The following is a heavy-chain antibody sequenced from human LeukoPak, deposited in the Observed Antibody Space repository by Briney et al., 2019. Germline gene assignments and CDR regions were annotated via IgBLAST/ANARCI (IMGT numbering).Heavy chain of an antibody. CDR2: IYYSGST. Sequence: SETLSLTCTVSGGSISNYYWSWIRQPPGKGLEWIGYIYYSGSTNYNPSLKSRVTISVDTSKNQFSLKLSSVTAADTAVYYCASSVLSSSWYSTWGQGTLVTVSS. CDR3: ASSVLSSSWYST. D-gene: IGHD6-13*01. J-gene: IGHJ5*02. V-gene: IGHV4-59*08. CDR1: GGSISNYY.